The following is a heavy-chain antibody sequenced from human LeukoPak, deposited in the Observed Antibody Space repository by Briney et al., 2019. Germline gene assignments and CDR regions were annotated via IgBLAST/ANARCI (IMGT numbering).Heavy chain of an antibody. CDR2: INHSGST. J-gene: IGHJ2*01. Sequence: PSETLSLTCAVYGGSFSGYYWSWIRQPPGKGLEWIGEINHSGSTNYNPSLKSRVTISVDTSKNQFSLKLSSVTAADTAVYYCARGRRYSGYDSRYFDLWGRSTLVTVSS. CDR1: GGSFSGYY. CDR3: ARGRRYSGYDSRYFDL. V-gene: IGHV4-34*01. D-gene: IGHD5-12*01.